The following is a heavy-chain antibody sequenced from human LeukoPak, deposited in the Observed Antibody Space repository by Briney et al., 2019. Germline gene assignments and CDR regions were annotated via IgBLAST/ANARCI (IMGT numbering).Heavy chain of an antibody. J-gene: IGHJ4*02. V-gene: IGHV3-20*04. CDR2: INWSGGST. CDR3: ARAPITSPFYFDY. CDR1: GFAFDEQG. Sequence: GGSLRLSCTASGFAFDEQGMSWVRQVPGKGLEWVSGINWSGGSTGYADPLRGRFTISRDNAKNSLYLQMDSLRAEDTALYYCARAPITSPFYFDYWGQGTLVTVSS. D-gene: IGHD2-2*01.